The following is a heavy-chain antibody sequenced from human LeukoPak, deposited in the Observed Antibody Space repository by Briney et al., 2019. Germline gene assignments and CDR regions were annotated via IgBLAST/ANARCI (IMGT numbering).Heavy chain of an antibody. CDR2: IWYDGTNK. V-gene: IGHV3-33*01. Sequence: GGSLRLSCVASGFTFSSYGMHWVRQAPGKGLEWVAVIWYDGTNKYYADSVKGRFTISRDSPKNTLYLQMNSLRAEDTAVFYCARAAYDNSGYLTLWGQGTLVTVSS. D-gene: IGHD3-22*01. J-gene: IGHJ4*02. CDR3: ARAAYDNSGYLTL. CDR1: GFTFSSYG.